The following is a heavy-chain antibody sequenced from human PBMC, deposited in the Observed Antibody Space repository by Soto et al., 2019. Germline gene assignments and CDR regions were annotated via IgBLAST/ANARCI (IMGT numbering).Heavy chain of an antibody. CDR1: GYSFTSYW. Sequence: VDSLKISCLGSGYSFTSYWIGWVRQMPGKGLEWMGIIYPGDSDTRYSPSFQGQVTISADKSISTAYLQWSSLKASDTAMYYCARSADLTYYDFWSGPENYYYGMDVWGKGTTVTVSS. CDR3: ARSADLTYYDFWSGPENYYYGMDV. D-gene: IGHD3-3*01. CDR2: IYPGDSDT. V-gene: IGHV5-51*01. J-gene: IGHJ6*04.